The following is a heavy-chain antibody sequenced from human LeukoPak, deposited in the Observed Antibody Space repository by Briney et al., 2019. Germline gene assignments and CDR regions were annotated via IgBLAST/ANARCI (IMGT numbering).Heavy chain of an antibody. V-gene: IGHV3-21*01. CDR2: ISSSSSYI. CDR3: ARGENNYGYYYFDY. J-gene: IGHJ4*02. Sequence: GGSLRLSCAASEFTFSTYSMNWVRQAPGRGLEWVSSISSSSSYIYYADSVKGGFTISRDNAKNSLYLQMNSLRAEDTAVYYCARGENNYGYYYFDYWGQGTLVTVSS. D-gene: IGHD5-18*01. CDR1: EFTFSTYS.